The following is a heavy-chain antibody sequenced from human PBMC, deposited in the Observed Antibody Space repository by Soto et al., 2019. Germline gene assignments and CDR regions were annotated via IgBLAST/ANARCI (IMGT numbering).Heavy chain of an antibody. CDR2: INHSGTI. CDR3: ARADRNLVTSSSLDV. V-gene: IGHV4-34*01. Sequence: SETLSLTCAVYGGSFSGYYWTWIRQPPGTGLEWIGEINHSGTINFNPSLKSRRAISLDTSKKQFSLKLSSVPDADTAAYYCARADRNLVTSSSLDVWGQGTTVTVPS. CDR1: GGSFSGYY. D-gene: IGHD2-21*02. J-gene: IGHJ6*02.